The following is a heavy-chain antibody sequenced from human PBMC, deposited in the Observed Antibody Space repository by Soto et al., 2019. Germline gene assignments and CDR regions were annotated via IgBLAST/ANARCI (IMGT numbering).Heavy chain of an antibody. V-gene: IGHV4-34*01. J-gene: IGHJ5*02. CDR2: INHSGST. CDR1: GGSFSGYY. CDR3: ARVACITGTPHRWFDP. Sequence: PSETLSLTCAVYGGSFSGYYWSWIRQPPGKGLEWIGEINHSGSTNYNPSLKSRVTISVDTSKNQFSLKLSSVTAADTAVYYCARVACITGTPHRWFDPWGQGTLVTVSS. D-gene: IGHD1-20*01.